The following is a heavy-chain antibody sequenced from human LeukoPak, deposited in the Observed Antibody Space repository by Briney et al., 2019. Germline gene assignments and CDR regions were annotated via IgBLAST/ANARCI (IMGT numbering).Heavy chain of an antibody. J-gene: IGHJ4*02. D-gene: IGHD4-23*01. CDR1: GYRFTSYW. V-gene: IGHV5-51*01. Sequence: GESLKISCKGSGYRFTSYWIAWVRQMPGKGLEWMGIIYPGDSDTRYSPSFQGQVTISADTSINTAYLQWSSLKASDTAMYYCARFAVTAAPDYWGQGTLVTVSS. CDR2: IYPGDSDT. CDR3: ARFAVTAAPDY.